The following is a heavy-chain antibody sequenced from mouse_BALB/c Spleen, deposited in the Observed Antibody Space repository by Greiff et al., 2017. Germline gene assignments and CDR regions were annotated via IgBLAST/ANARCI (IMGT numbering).Heavy chain of an antibody. Sequence: EVMLVESGGGLVQPGGSLRLSCATSGFTFTDYYMSWVRQPPGKALEWLGFIRNKANGYTTEYSASVKGRFTISRDNSQSILYLQMSTLRAEDSATYYCARDPFDYWGQGTTLTVSS. V-gene: IGHV7-3*02. J-gene: IGHJ2*01. CDR2: IRNKANGYTT. CDR3: ARDPFDY. CDR1: GFTFTDYY.